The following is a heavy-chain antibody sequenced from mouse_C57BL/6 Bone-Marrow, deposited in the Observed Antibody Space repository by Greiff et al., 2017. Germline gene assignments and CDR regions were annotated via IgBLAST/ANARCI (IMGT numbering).Heavy chain of an antibody. CDR1: GFSLTSSG. V-gene: IGHV2-2*02. J-gene: IGHJ2*01. CDR2: IWSGGST. Sequence: QVQLQQSGPGLVQPSQSLSITCTVSGFSLTSSGVPWVRQSPGKGLEWLGVIWSGGSTDYNAAFISRLSISKDNSKSQVFFKMNSLQANDTAIYYCARKGIYYDYFDYWGQGTTLTVSS. D-gene: IGHD2-4*01. CDR3: ARKGIYYDYFDY.